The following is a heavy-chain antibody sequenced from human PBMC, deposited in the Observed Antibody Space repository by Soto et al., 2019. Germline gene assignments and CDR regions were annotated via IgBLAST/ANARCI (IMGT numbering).Heavy chain of an antibody. D-gene: IGHD1-26*01. V-gene: IGHV1-3*01. CDR1: GYTFTSYA. J-gene: IGHJ2*01. CDR3: ARGGSLYWYFDL. Sequence: QVQLVQSGAEVKKPGASVKVSCKASGYTFTSYAMHWVRQAPGQRLEWMGWINAGNGNTKYSQKFQGRVTITRDTPASTDYMELSSLRSEDTAVYYCARGGSLYWYFDLWGRGTLVTVSS. CDR2: INAGNGNT.